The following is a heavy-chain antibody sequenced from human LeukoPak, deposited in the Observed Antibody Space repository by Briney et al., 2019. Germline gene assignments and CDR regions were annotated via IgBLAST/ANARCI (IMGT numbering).Heavy chain of an antibody. CDR3: GRRYCSGGSCYPDY. Sequence: ASVKVSCKASGYTFTDYYMQWVRQAPGQGLEWMGWINPKSGGTNYAQKFQGRVTMTRDTSISTAYMELSRPTSDDTAVFYCGRRYCSGGSCYPDYWGQGTLVTVSS. V-gene: IGHV1-2*02. CDR2: INPKSGGT. D-gene: IGHD2-15*01. CDR1: GYTFTDYY. J-gene: IGHJ4*02.